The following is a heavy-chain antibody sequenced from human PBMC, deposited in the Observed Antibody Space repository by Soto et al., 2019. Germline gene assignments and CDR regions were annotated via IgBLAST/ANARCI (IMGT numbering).Heavy chain of an antibody. Sequence: GGSLRLSCAASGFTFSSYAMSWVRQAPGKGLEWVSAISGSGGITYYADSVKGRFTISRDNSKNTLYLQMNSLRAEDTAVYYCGSSGRGDFTAMVNYFYYGMDVWGQGTTVTVSS. CDR3: GSSGRGDFTAMVNYFYYGMDV. CDR2: ISGSGGIT. D-gene: IGHD5-18*01. CDR1: GFTFSSYA. V-gene: IGHV3-23*01. J-gene: IGHJ6*02.